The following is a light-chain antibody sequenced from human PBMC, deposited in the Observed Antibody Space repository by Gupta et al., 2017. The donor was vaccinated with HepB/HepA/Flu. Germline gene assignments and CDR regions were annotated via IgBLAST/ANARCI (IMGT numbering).Light chain of an antibody. CDR2: DVT. CDR3: SSYTTSSSNVI. Sequence: QSALTQPASVSGSPGQSITIYCTGTSSDVGGYKYVSWYQQHPGKAPRLIIYDVTSRPSGVSLRFSGSKSGNTASLTISGLQAEDEADYYCSSYTTSSSNVIFGGGTKLTVL. J-gene: IGLJ2*01. V-gene: IGLV2-14*03. CDR1: SSDVGGYKY.